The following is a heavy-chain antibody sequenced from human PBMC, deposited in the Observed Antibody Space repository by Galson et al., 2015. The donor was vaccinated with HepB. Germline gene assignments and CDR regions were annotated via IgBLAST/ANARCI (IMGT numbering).Heavy chain of an antibody. J-gene: IGHJ4*02. D-gene: IGHD6-19*01. V-gene: IGHV3-30-3*01. CDR1: GFTFSSYA. CDR3: ARGAGYSSGETPVDY. CDR2: ISYDGSNK. Sequence: LRLSCAASGFTFSSYAMHWVRQAPGKGLEWVAVISYDGSNKYYADSVKGRFTISRDNSKNTLYLQMNSLRAEDTAVYYCARGAGYSSGETPVDYWGQGTLVTVSS.